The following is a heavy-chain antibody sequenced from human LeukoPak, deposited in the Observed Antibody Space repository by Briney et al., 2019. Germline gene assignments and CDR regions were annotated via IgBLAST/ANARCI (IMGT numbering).Heavy chain of an antibody. Sequence: ASVKVSCKASGYTFTGYDMHWVRQAPGQGLEWMGWINPNSGGTNYAQKFQGRVTMTRDTSISTAYMELSRLGSDDTAVYYCASSGYNWNGDGGDWFDPWGQGTLVTVSS. CDR1: GYTFTGYD. J-gene: IGHJ5*02. CDR2: INPNSGGT. D-gene: IGHD1-1*01. CDR3: ASSGYNWNGDGGDWFDP. V-gene: IGHV1-2*02.